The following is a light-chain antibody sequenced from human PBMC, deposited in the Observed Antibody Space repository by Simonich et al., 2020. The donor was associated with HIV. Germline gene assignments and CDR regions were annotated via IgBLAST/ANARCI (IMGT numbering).Light chain of an antibody. V-gene: IGKV3-20*01. CDR3: QQYGSFT. CDR2: GAS. J-gene: IGKJ3*01. CDR1: QSVSSN. Sequence: EIVMTQSPATLSVSPGERTTLSCRASQSVSSNLAWYQQKPGQAPRLLIYGASSRATGIPDRFSGSGSGTDFTLTISRLEPEDFAVYYCQQYGSFTFGPGTKVDIK.